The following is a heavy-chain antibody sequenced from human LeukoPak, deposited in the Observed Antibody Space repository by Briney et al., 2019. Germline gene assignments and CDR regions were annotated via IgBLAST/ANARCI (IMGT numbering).Heavy chain of an antibody. D-gene: IGHD3-10*01. V-gene: IGHV3-20*04. J-gene: IGHJ4*02. CDR3: AKGAHYYGSGSHRRGHYFDS. CDR1: GFTFDDYG. CDR2: INWNGGST. Sequence: GGSLRLSCAASGFTFDDYGMSWVRHAPGKGLEWVSGINWNGGSTGYADSVKGRFTISRDNAKNSLYLQMNSLRAEDTAVYYCAKGAHYYGSGSHRRGHYFDSWGQGTLVTVSS.